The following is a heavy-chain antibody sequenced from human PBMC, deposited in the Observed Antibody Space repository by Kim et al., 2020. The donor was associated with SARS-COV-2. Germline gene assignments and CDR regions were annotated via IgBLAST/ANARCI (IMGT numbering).Heavy chain of an antibody. V-gene: IGHV4-34*01. D-gene: IGHD1-26*01. CDR2: INHSGST. CDR3: ARVRSGSYPYYYYGMDV. CDR1: GGSFSGYY. Sequence: SETLSLTCAVYGGSFSGYYWSWIRQPPGKGLEWIGEINHSGSTNYNPSLKSRVTISVDTSKNQFSLKLSSVTAADTAVYYCARVRSGSYPYYYYGMDVWGQGTTVTVSS. J-gene: IGHJ6*02.